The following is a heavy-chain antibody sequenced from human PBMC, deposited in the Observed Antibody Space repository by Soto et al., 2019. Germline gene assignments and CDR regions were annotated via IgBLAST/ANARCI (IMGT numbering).Heavy chain of an antibody. J-gene: IGHJ6*02. CDR2: IYYSGST. CDR3: ARVRSHRYDSSYYYGMDV. D-gene: IGHD3-22*01. V-gene: IGHV4-61*01. CDR1: GGSVNSGSYY. Sequence: QVQLQESGPGLVKPSETLSLTCTVSGGSVNSGSYYWSWIRQPPGKGLEWIGYIYYSGSTNYNPSRKSRVTISVDTSKNQFSLKLSSVTAADTAVYYCARVRSHRYDSSYYYGMDVWGQGTTVTVSS.